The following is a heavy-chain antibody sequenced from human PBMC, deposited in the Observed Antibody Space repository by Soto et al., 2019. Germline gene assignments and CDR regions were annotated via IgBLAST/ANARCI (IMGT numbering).Heavy chain of an antibody. Sequence: QVQLVQSGAEVKKPGASVKVSCEASGYTFTNYYIHWVRQARGQGLEWMGWINPNRGGTNFAQKFQGRVSMTRDTSITTAYMELNRLKSDDTAVYYCARDLGYGGNSGAFDVWGQGTMITVSS. D-gene: IGHD4-17*01. V-gene: IGHV1-2*02. CDR3: ARDLGYGGNSGAFDV. J-gene: IGHJ3*01. CDR2: INPNRGGT. CDR1: GYTFTNYY.